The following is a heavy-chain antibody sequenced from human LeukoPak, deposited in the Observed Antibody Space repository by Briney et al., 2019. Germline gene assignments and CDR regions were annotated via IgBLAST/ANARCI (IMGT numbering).Heavy chain of an antibody. J-gene: IGHJ4*02. CDR2: IYHSGST. CDR3: ARGAGTFDY. V-gene: IGHV4-38-2*02. CDR1: GYSISSGYY. D-gene: IGHD6-19*01. Sequence: SETLSLTCTVSGYSISSGYYWGWIRQPPGKGLEWIGSIYHSGSTYYNPSLKSRVTISVDTSKNQFSLKLRSVTAADTAVYYCARGAGTFDYWGQGTLVTVSS.